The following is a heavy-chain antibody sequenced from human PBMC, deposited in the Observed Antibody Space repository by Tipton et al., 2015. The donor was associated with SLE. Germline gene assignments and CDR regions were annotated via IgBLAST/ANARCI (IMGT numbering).Heavy chain of an antibody. CDR3: ASRGGEDLDY. CDR2: INHSGST. Sequence: TLSLTCAVYGGSFSGYYWSWIRQPPGKGLEWIGEINHSGSTNYNPSLKSRVTISVDPSKNQFSLKLSSVTAADTAVYYCASRGGEDLDYWGQGTLVTVSP. J-gene: IGHJ4*02. D-gene: IGHD3-16*01. V-gene: IGHV4-34*01. CDR1: GGSFSGYY.